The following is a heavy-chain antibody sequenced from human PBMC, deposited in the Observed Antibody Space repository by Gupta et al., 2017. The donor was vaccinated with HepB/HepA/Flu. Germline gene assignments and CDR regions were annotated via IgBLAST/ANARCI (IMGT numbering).Heavy chain of an antibody. D-gene: IGHD4-23*01. CDR3: AREDNSDTFDI. CDR2: ISSSSSYI. Sequence: EVQLVESGGGQVKPGGSLRLSCAASGFTSSSYSMNWVRQARGKALEWVSYISSSSSYIYYADSRKGRFTISRDNAKNTLYQQMNSMRAEDTAVYYCAREDNSDTFDIWGQGTMVTVSS. J-gene: IGHJ3*02. V-gene: IGHV3-21*01. CDR1: GFTSSSYS.